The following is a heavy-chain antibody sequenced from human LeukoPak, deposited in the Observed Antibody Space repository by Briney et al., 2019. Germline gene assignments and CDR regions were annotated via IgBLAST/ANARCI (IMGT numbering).Heavy chain of an antibody. J-gene: IGHJ4*02. CDR3: ASRSRDY. CDR1: GFTFSSYE. D-gene: IGHD6-19*01. Sequence: PGGSLRLSCAASGFTFSSYEMNWVRQAPGKGLEWVSYISSSGNTIYYADSVKGRFTIYRDNAKNSLYLQMNSLSVEDTAVYYCASRSRDYWGQGTLVTVSS. V-gene: IGHV3-48*03. CDR2: ISSSGNTI.